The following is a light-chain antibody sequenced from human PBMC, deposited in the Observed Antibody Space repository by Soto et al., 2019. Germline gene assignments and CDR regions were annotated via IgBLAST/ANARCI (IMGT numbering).Light chain of an antibody. J-gene: IGKJ1*01. CDR1: QSVSSSY. CDR3: QQYDSSWT. Sequence: EIVLTQSPGTLSLSPGERATLSCRASQSVSSSYVAWYQQTPGQAPRLLIYGASSRATGIPDRFSGSGSGTDFTLTISRLEPEDFAVYYCQQYDSSWTFGQGTKVEI. V-gene: IGKV3-20*01. CDR2: GAS.